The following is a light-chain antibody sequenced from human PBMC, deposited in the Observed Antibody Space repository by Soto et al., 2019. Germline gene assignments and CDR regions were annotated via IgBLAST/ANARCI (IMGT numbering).Light chain of an antibody. V-gene: IGLV2-14*01. CDR3: SSYTSSSTLP. CDR2: EVS. CDR1: SSDVGGYNY. J-gene: IGLJ1*01. Sequence: QSALTQPASVSGSPGQSITISCTGTSSDVGGYNYVSWYQQHPGKAPKLMIYEVSNRPSGVSNRFSGSKSGNTASLTISGLQAVDEADYYCSSYTSSSTLPFGTGTKLTVL.